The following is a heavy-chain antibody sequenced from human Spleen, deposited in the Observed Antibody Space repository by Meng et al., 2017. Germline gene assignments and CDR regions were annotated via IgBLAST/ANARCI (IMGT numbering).Heavy chain of an antibody. CDR3: ARGDTGGNWFDP. J-gene: IGHJ5*02. CDR1: GYTFTSYD. CDR2: MNPNSGNT. V-gene: IGHV1-8*03. D-gene: IGHD3-10*01. Sequence: QVQLVPSGAEVKKPGVSVKVSCKASGYTFTSYDINWVRQATGQGLEWMGWMNPNSGNTGYAQKFQGRVTITRNTSISTAYMELNSLRFEDTAVYYCARGDTGGNWFDPWGQGTLVTVSS.